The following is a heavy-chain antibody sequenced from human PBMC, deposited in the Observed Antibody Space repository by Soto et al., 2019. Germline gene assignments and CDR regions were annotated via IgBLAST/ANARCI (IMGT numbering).Heavy chain of an antibody. J-gene: IGHJ4*02. V-gene: IGHV1-3*01. CDR1: GYTFTSYA. CDR2: INAGNGNT. CDR3: AREGYDRRGYQVHPDY. D-gene: IGHD3-22*01. Sequence: ASVKVSCKASGYTFTSYAMHWVRQAPGQRLEWMGWINAGNGNTTYSQKLQGRVTITRDTSTSTAYTELRGLRSGDTAVYCCAREGYDRRGYQVHPDYWGQGTLVTVSS.